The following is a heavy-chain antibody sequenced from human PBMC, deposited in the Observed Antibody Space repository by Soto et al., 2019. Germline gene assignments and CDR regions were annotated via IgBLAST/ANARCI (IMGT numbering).Heavy chain of an antibody. Sequence: EVQLVESGGGLVQPGGSLRLSCAASGFTFSSYAMHWVRQAPGKGLEYVSAISSNGGSTYYANSVKGRFTISRDNSKNTLYLQMGSLRAEDMAVYYCGRHPSGVLRFKVYYFDFWGQGTLVTVSS. V-gene: IGHV3-64*01. CDR3: GRHPSGVLRFKVYYFDF. D-gene: IGHD5-12*01. J-gene: IGHJ4*02. CDR1: GFTFSSYA. CDR2: ISSNGGST.